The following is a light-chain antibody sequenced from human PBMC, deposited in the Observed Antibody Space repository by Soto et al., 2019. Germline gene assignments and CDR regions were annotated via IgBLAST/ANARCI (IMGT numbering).Light chain of an antibody. CDR1: RGISAY. CDR2: GAS. V-gene: IGKV1-9*01. J-gene: IGKJ4*01. CDR3: QQLNSYPLT. Sequence: DIQLTQSPSFLSASVGDRVTISCRASRGISAYLAWYQQKPGKAPKLLIYGASTLQSGVPSRFSGSGSGTEFTLTISSLQPEDFATYYCQQLNSYPLTFGGGTKVEIK.